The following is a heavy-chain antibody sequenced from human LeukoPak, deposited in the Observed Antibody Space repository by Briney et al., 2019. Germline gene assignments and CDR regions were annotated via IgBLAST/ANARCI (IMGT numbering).Heavy chain of an antibody. J-gene: IGHJ4*02. V-gene: IGHV1-2*02. CDR1: GYTFTGYY. Sequence: EASVKVSCKASGYTFTGYYMHWVRQAPGQGLEWMGWINPNSGGTNYAQKFQGRVTMTRDTSISTAYMELSRLRSDDTAVYCCARGRVDTAMVLTTRERFDYWGQGTLVTVSS. CDR2: INPNSGGT. CDR3: ARGRVDTAMVLTTRERFDY. D-gene: IGHD5-18*01.